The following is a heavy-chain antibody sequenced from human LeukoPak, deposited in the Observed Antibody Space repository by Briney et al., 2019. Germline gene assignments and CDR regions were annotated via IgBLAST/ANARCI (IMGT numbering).Heavy chain of an antibody. Sequence: ASEPLSLTCSVSGGSISSYYWSWIRQPAGKGLEWFGRIYTSGSSNYNPSLKSRVTISVDTSKNQFSLRLSSVTAADTAVYYCAREGDGSGSYYNGYFDYWGQGTLVTVSS. CDR2: IYTSGSS. CDR1: GGSISSYY. J-gene: IGHJ4*02. CDR3: AREGDGSGSYYNGYFDY. V-gene: IGHV4-4*07. D-gene: IGHD3-10*01.